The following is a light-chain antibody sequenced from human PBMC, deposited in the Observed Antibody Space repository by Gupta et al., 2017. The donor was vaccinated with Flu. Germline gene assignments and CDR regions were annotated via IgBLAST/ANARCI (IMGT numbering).Light chain of an antibody. CDR1: KNFGSY. V-gene: IGKV3D-20*01. Sequence: NVLTRSPPSLSVSPGDRATLSCGGRKNFGSYLAWYQQKPGLAPRLLIYDASSRATGIPDRFSGSGSGTDFTLTISRLEPEDFAVYYCQQYGSSPLTFGEGTKVEIK. CDR2: DAS. CDR3: QQYGSSPLT. J-gene: IGKJ4*01.